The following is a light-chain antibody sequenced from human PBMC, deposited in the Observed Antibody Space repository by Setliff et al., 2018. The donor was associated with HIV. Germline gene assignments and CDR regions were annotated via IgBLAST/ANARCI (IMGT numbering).Light chain of an antibody. J-gene: IGKJ1*01. CDR1: QSVAATF. Sequence: PGERATLSCRASQSVAATFLAWYQQKPGQAPSLLLYGTSSRAAGIPDRFIGSGSGTDFTLTISRLEPEDFAVYYCQQFASTEWTFGQGTKVDIK. V-gene: IGKV3-20*01. CDR2: GTS. CDR3: QQFASTEWT.